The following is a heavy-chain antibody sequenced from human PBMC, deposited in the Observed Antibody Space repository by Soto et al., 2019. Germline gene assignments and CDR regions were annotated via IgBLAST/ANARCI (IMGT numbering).Heavy chain of an antibody. CDR1: GFSFASFA. CDR2: IVGSDAKT. D-gene: IGHD5-12*01. V-gene: IGHV3-23*01. Sequence: GGSLRLSCTTSGFSFASFALTWVRQAPGQGLEWVATIVGSDAKTHYADSVKGRFSISRDTSRNTVYLQVNNLRADDTAIYYFAKWTYLDFWGQGTRVTVSS. CDR3: AKWTYLDF. J-gene: IGHJ4*02.